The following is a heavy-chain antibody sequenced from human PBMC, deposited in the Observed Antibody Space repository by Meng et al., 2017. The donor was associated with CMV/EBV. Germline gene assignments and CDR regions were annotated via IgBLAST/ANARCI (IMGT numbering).Heavy chain of an antibody. CDR1: GFTFSDYY. D-gene: IGHD3-16*01. CDR2: ISSSGSTI. CDR3: ARDLGGTPYFDY. J-gene: IGHJ4*02. Sequence: GESLKISCAASGFTFSDYYMSWIRQAPGKGLEWVSYISSSGSTIYYADSVKGRFTISRDNAKNSLYLQMNSLRAEDTAVYYCARDLGGTPYFDYWGQGTLVTVSS. V-gene: IGHV3-11*04.